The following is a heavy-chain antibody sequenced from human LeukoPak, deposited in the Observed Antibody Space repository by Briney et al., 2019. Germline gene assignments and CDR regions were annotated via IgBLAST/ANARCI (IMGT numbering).Heavy chain of an antibody. CDR1: GFTYDDYA. CDR2: ISWNSGNI. D-gene: IGHD6-19*01. V-gene: IGHV3-9*03. CDR3: AKGHSSSPWSIFDY. J-gene: IGHJ4*02. Sequence: GRSLRLSCAGSGFTYDDYAMHWARQAPGKGLEWVSSISWNSGNIAYADSVKGRFTISRDNAKNSLYLQMNSLRPDDMALYYCAKGHSSSPWSIFDYWGQGTLVTVSS.